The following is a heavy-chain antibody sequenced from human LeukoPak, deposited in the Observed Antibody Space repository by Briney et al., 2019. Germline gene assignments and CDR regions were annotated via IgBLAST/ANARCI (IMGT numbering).Heavy chain of an antibody. V-gene: IGHV1-18*04. J-gene: IGHJ4*02. Sequence: ASVKVSCKASGYTFTSYGISWVRQAPGQGLEWMGWISAYNGNTNYAQKLQGRVTMTTDTSTSTAYMELRSLRSDDTAVYYCARFFEKSDTAMVTPLDYWGQGTLVTVPS. CDR3: ARFFEKSDTAMVTPLDY. CDR1: GYTFTSYG. D-gene: IGHD5-18*01. CDR2: ISAYNGNT.